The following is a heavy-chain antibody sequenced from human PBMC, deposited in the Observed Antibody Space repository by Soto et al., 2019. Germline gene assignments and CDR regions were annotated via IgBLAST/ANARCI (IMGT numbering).Heavy chain of an antibody. CDR2: ISYDGSNK. V-gene: IGHV3-30-3*01. D-gene: IGHD4-4*01. Sequence: GGSLRLSCAASGFTFSSYAMHWVRQAPGKGLEWVAVISYDGSNKYYADSVKGRFTISRDNSKNTLYLQMNSLRAEDTAVYYCARDHPYSNQTVPFSYYYYGMDVWGQGTTVTVSS. J-gene: IGHJ6*02. CDR3: ARDHPYSNQTVPFSYYYYGMDV. CDR1: GFTFSSYA.